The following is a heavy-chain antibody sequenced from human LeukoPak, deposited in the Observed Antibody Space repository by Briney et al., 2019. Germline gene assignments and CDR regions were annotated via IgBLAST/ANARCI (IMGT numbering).Heavy chain of an antibody. D-gene: IGHD3-9*01. CDR1: GGSISSYY. CDR3: ARGGPAKYYDILTRTSAYFDY. J-gene: IGHJ4*02. Sequence: PSETTSLTCTVSGGSISSYYWSWIRQPPGKGLEWIGYIYYSGRTNYNPSLKSRVTISVDTSKNQFSLKLSSVTAADTAVYYCARGGPAKYYDILTRTSAYFDYWGQGTLFSASS. CDR2: IYYSGRT. V-gene: IGHV4-59*01.